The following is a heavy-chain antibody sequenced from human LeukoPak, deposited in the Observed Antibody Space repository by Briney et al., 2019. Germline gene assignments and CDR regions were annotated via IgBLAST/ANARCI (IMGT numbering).Heavy chain of an antibody. D-gene: IGHD2-2*01. CDR2: INPNSGGT. V-gene: IGHV1-2*02. CDR1: GYTFTGYY. CDR3: ARVRGGADIVVVPADY. J-gene: IGHJ4*02. Sequence: ASVKVSCKASGYTFTGYYMHWVRQAPGQGLEWMGWINPNSGGTNYAQKFQGRVTMTRDTSISTAYMELSRLRSDDTAVYYCARVRGGADIVVVPADYWSQGTLVTVSS.